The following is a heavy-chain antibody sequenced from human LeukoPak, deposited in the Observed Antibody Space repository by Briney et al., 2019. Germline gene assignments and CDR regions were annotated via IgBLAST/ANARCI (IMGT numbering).Heavy chain of an antibody. CDR3: ARDSGYDYFYYGMDV. D-gene: IGHD5-12*01. V-gene: IGHV1-18*01. Sequence: ASVKVSCKASGYTFTSNGFSWGRQAPGQGLEWMGWISAHNGNTDYAQKLQGRVTMTTDTSTSTAYMELRSLRSDDTAVYYCARDSGYDYFYYGMDVWGQGTTVTVSS. CDR2: ISAHNGNT. CDR1: GYTFTSNG. J-gene: IGHJ6*02.